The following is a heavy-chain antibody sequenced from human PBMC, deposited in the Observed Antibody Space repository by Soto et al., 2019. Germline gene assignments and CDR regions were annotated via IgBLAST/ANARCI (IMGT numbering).Heavy chain of an antibody. CDR3: VRSSIPFGRGGDV. J-gene: IGHJ6*03. CDR1: GGSISSGGYY. V-gene: IGHV4-31*03. CDR2: IYYSGST. D-gene: IGHD2-2*02. Sequence: TLSLTCTFSGGSISSGGYYWSWIRQHPGKGLEWIGYIYYSGSTYYNPSLKSRVTISVDTSKNQFSLKLSSVTAADTAVDVFVRSSIPFGRGGDVWAKMPTVT.